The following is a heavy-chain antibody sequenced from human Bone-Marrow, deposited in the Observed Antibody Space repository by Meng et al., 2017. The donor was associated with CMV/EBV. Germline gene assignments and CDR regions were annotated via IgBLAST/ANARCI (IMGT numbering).Heavy chain of an antibody. CDR2: ISRSGSNT. CDR1: GFTFSSYA. J-gene: IGHJ6*02. Sequence: GGSLRLSCAASGFTFSSYAMNWVRQAPGKGLEWISTISRSGSNTYYADSVKGRFTISRDNAKNTLYLQMNSLRVEDTAVYYCARDELNKAEAGTYYNYYGMDVWGQGTTVTVSS. V-gene: IGHV3-48*03. D-gene: IGHD6-13*01. CDR3: ARDELNKAEAGTYYNYYGMDV.